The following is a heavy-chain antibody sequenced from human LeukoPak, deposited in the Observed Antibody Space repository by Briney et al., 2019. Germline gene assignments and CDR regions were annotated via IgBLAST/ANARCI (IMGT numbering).Heavy chain of an antibody. D-gene: IGHD3-22*01. J-gene: IGHJ4*02. Sequence: GASVKVSCKAPGYTFTDYYIHWVRQAPGQGLEWMGIISPSGGSSSYAQKFQGRVTMTRDRSTSTVYMELSRLRSEDTAVYYCARAVYYYDSSGYYPLYFDYWGQGTLVTVSS. CDR2: ISPSGGSS. V-gene: IGHV1-46*01. CDR1: GYTFTDYY. CDR3: ARAVYYYDSSGYYPLYFDY.